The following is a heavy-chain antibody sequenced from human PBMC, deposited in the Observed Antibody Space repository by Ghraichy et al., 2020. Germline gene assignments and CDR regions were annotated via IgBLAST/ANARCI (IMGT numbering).Heavy chain of an antibody. Sequence: GSLTLSCAASGFTFSSYEMNWVRQAPGKGLEWVSYISTSGSIIYYADSVKGRFTISRDNAKNSLYLQMNSLRAEDTAVYYCARDLAAGSYEGFDYWGQGTLVTVSS. J-gene: IGHJ4*02. CDR3: ARDLAAGSYEGFDY. CDR1: GFTFSSYE. D-gene: IGHD3-10*01. CDR2: ISTSGSII. V-gene: IGHV3-48*03.